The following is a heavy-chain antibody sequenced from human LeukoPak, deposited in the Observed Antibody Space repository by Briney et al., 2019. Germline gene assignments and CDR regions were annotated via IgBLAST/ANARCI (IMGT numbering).Heavy chain of an antibody. J-gene: IGHJ4*02. CDR3: ARDFGLTGKVDY. V-gene: IGHV3-64*01. CDR1: GFTFSRYA. D-gene: IGHD1-20*01. CDR2: ISSNGGST. Sequence: GGSLRLSCAASGFTFSRYAMHWVRQAPGKGLESVSAISSNGGSTYYANSVKGRFTISRDNSKSTLYLQMGSLRAEDLAVYYCARDFGLTGKVDYWGQGTLVTVSS.